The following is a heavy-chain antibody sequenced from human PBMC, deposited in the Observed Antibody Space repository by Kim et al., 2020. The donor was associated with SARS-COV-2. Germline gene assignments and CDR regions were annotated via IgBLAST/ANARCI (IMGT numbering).Heavy chain of an antibody. D-gene: IGHD3-10*01. CDR1: GYSFTSYW. Sequence: GESLKISCKGSGYSFTSYWISWVRQMPGKGLEWMGRIDPSDSYTNYSPSFQGHVTISADKSISTAYLQWSSLKASDTAMYYCARRRQGVWFGKNWFDPWGQGTLVTVSS. CDR3: ARRRQGVWFGKNWFDP. J-gene: IGHJ5*02. CDR2: IDPSDSYT. V-gene: IGHV5-10-1*01.